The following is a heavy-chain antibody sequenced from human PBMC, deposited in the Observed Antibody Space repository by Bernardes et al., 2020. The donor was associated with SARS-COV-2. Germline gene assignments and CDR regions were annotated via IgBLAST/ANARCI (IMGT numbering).Heavy chain of an antibody. CDR1: GGSVSSSSSY. CDR3: ARVRSRNYYYYYDMDV. V-gene: IGHV4-61*01. CDR2: VYYRGTT. D-gene: IGHD3-16*02. J-gene: IGHJ6*02. Sequence: SEPLSLTCTVSGGSVSSSSSYWHWLRQPPGKGLEWIGSVYYRGTTNYNPSLQSRVTISADTSNNQFSLRLSSVTTADTAVYFCARVRSRNYYYYYDMDVWGQGTTVTVSS.